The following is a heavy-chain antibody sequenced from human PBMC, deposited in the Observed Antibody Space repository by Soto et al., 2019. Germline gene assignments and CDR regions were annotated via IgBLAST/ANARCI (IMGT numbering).Heavy chain of an antibody. J-gene: IGHJ6*02. Sequence: GGSLRLACSASGFTFSSYAIHWVRQAPGEGLEYVSAISSNGGSTYYADSVKGRFTISRDNSKNTLYLQMSSLRAEDTAVYYCVKCSSGWYYYGMDVWGQGTTVTVSS. CDR2: ISSNGGST. CDR3: VKCSSGWYYYGMDV. V-gene: IGHV3-64D*08. CDR1: GFTFSSYA. D-gene: IGHD6-19*01.